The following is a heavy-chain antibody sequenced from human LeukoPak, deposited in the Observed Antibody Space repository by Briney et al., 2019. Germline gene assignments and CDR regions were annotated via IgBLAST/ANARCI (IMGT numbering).Heavy chain of an antibody. CDR2: IYALGST. Sequence: PESPSLTPTLSGGSLSNYYWSWSRQPAGPGLESSGRIYALGSTSYNPSLKSRVTMSVDTSKNQFSLKLNFVTAADTAVYYCAGGRCSAEICSCGDAFDIWGQGTLVSVSS. V-gene: IGHV4-4*07. CDR3: AGGRCSAEICSCGDAFDI. CDR1: GGSLSNYY. D-gene: IGHD2-15*01. J-gene: IGHJ3*02.